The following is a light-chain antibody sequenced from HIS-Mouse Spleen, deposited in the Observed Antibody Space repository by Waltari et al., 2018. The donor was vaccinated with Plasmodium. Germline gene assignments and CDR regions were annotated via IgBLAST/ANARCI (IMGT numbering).Light chain of an antibody. CDR1: ALPKKY. V-gene: IGLV3-10*01. CDR2: EDS. CDR3: YSTDSSGNHRV. J-gene: IGLJ3*02. Sequence: SYELTQPPSVSVSPGQTARITCSGDALPKKYAYWYQQKSGQAPVLVIYEDSKRPSGSPERFSGSSSVTRATLTISGAQVEDEADYYCYSTDSSGNHRVFGGATKLTVL.